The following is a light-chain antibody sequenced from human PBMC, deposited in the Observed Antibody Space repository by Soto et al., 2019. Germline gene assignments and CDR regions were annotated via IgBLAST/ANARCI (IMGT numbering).Light chain of an antibody. J-gene: IGKJ5*01. Sequence: DIQMTQSPSSLSASVGDRVTITCQASQDSSNYLNWYQQKPGKAPKLLIYDASNLETGVPSRFSGSGSGTDFIFTISRLQPEDFATYFCQQCDNRPPTFGQGTRLEIK. CDR2: DAS. CDR1: QDSSNY. CDR3: QQCDNRPPT. V-gene: IGKV1-33*01.